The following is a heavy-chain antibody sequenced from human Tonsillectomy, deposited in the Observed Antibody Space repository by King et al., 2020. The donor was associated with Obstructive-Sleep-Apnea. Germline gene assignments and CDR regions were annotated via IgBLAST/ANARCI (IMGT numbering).Heavy chain of an antibody. J-gene: IGHJ3*01. CDR1: GDSISVRSYY. CDR3: ARLSGFSSGWYPHAFDV. Sequence: LQLQESGPGLVKPSDILSLTCSVSGDSISVRSYYWGWIRQPPGKGLEWIGSVSYSGTAYYYPSLKSRLTISLDAPKKHFSLKLTSVTAADTAVYFCARLSGFSSGWYPHAFDVWGQGTMVTVSS. V-gene: IGHV4-39*07. CDR2: VSYSGTA. D-gene: IGHD6-19*01.